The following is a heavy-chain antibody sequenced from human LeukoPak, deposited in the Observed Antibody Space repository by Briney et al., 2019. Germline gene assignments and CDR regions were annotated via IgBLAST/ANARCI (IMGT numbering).Heavy chain of an antibody. Sequence: GGSLRLSCAASGFTFSSHWMHWVRQAPGKGLVCVARIKSDGTYSDYGGAVRGRFTISRDNAKDTLYLQMNSLRAEDTAIYYCVRDDDYYSVDYWDQGTLVTVSS. CDR3: VRDDDYYSVDY. D-gene: IGHD4/OR15-4a*01. CDR2: IKSDGTYS. CDR1: GFTFSSHW. J-gene: IGHJ4*02. V-gene: IGHV3-74*01.